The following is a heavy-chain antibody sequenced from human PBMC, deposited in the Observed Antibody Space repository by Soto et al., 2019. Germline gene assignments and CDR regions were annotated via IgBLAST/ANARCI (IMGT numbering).Heavy chain of an antibody. CDR1: GFIFSDYA. CDR2: ISASGGNI. Sequence: GGSLRLSCVASGFIFSDYAMTWVRQAPGKGLEWVATISASGGNIEYTDSLKGRFTISRDNSKNTLYLQLNGLTADDTAVHYCAKVAGGLGYFDLWGRGTLVTV. D-gene: IGHD3-16*01. V-gene: IGHV3-23*01. CDR3: AKVAGGLGYFDL. J-gene: IGHJ2*01.